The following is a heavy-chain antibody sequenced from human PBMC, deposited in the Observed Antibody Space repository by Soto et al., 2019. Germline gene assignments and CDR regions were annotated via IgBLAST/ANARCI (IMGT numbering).Heavy chain of an antibody. V-gene: IGHV4-59*01. Sequence: SETLSLTCTVSGGSISSYYWSWIRQPPGRGLEWIGYIYYSGSTNYNPSLKSRVTISVDTSKNQFSLKLSSVTAADTAVYYCARRTNIGHYYYGMDVWGQGTTVTAP. CDR2: IYYSGST. CDR1: GGSISSYY. J-gene: IGHJ6*02. CDR3: ARRTNIGHYYYGMDV.